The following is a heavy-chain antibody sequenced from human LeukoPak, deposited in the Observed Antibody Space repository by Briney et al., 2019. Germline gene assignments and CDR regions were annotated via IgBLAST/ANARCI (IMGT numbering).Heavy chain of an antibody. D-gene: IGHD1-14*01. CDR1: GFTISSNG. CDR3: ARASGSNHNHLDC. J-gene: IGHJ4*02. Sequence: PRGSLRLSCVASGFTISSNGMHWVRQAPGKGLEWVAVIWYTGDLKYYSDSVKGRFTISRDTSKDTLYLQMDSLRAEDTAVYYCARASGSNHNHLDCWGQRTLVTVSS. V-gene: IGHV3-33*01. CDR2: IWYTGDLK.